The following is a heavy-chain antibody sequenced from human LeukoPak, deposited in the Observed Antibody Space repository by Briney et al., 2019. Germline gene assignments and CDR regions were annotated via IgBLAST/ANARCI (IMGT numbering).Heavy chain of an antibody. D-gene: IGHD5-12*01. Sequence: PGRSLRLSCAASGFTFSDYYMSWIRQAPGKGLEWVSYISGSSSYTKYADSVKGRFTISRDNAKNSLYLQMNSLRAEDTAVYYCARGRGYNGYDESPFDYWGQGTLVTVSS. CDR2: ISGSSSYT. CDR3: ARGRGYNGYDESPFDY. CDR1: GFTFSDYY. V-gene: IGHV3-11*05. J-gene: IGHJ4*02.